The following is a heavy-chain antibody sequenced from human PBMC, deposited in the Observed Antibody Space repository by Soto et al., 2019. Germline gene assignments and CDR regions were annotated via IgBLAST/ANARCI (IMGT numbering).Heavy chain of an antibody. J-gene: IGHJ4*02. CDR1: GYTLTELS. Sequence: QVQLVQSGAEVKKPGASVKVSCKVSGYTLTELSMHWVRQAPGKGLEWMGGFDPEDGETIYAQKFQGRVTMPEDTSTDTAYMELSSLRSEDTAVYYCATAYWRVGADHFDYWGQGTLVTVSS. V-gene: IGHV1-24*01. CDR2: FDPEDGET. CDR3: ATAYWRVGADHFDY. D-gene: IGHD1-26*01.